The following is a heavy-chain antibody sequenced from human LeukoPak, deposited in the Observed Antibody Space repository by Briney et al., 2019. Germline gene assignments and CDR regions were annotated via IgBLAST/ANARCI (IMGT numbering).Heavy chain of an antibody. CDR1: GVSISSYY. D-gene: IGHD3-3*01. J-gene: IGHJ5*02. CDR2: TYYSGST. CDR3: AGGHENWFWGGLDP. V-gene: IGHV4-59*03. Sequence: SETLSLTCTVSGVSISSYYWSWIRQPPGKGLERMGYTYYSGSTNYNHSLTSRVTISVDTYKNQFSLKLASVTAADTAVYFCAGGHENWFWGGLDPWGGEPLFTASP.